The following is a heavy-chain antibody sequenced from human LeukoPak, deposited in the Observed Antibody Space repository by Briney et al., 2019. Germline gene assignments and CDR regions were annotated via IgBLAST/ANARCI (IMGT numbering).Heavy chain of an antibody. CDR1: GGSFSGYY. J-gene: IGHJ6*02. Sequence: PSETLSLTCAVYGGSFSGYYWSWIRQPPGKGLEWIGEINHSGSTNYNPSLKSRVTISVDTSKNQFSLKLSSVTAADTAVYYCARSWYGAYYYYGMDVWGQGTTVTVSS. D-gene: IGHD2-15*01. V-gene: IGHV4-34*01. CDR2: INHSGST. CDR3: ARSWYGAYYYYGMDV.